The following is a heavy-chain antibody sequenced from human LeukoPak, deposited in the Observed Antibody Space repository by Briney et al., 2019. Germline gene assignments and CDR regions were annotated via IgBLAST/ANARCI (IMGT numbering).Heavy chain of an antibody. CDR3: AKDLGYSYGSDY. CDR1: GFTFSSYA. CDR2: ISGSGGST. D-gene: IGHD5-18*01. Sequence: GGSLRLSCAASGFTFSSYAMSWVRQAPGKGLEWVSAISGSGGSTYYADSVKGRFTISRDNSKNTPYLQMNSLRAEDTAVYYCAKDLGYSYGSDYWGQGTLVTVSS. J-gene: IGHJ4*02. V-gene: IGHV3-23*01.